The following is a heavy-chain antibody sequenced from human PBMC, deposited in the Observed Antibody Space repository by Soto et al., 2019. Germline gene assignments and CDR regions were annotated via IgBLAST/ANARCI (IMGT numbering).Heavy chain of an antibody. CDR2: IYYSGST. D-gene: IGHD3-10*01. Sequence: SETLSLTCTVSGGSISSSSYYWGWIRQPPGKGLEWIGSIYYSGSTYYNPSLKSRVTISVDTSKNQFSLKLSSVTAADTAVYYCARHVLWFGELLWYFDYWGQGTLVTVSS. CDR1: GGSISSSSYY. J-gene: IGHJ4*02. CDR3: ARHVLWFGELLWYFDY. V-gene: IGHV4-39*01.